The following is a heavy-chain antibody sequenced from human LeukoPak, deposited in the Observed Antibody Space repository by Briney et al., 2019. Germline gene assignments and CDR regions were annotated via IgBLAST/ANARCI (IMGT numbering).Heavy chain of an antibody. D-gene: IGHD2-8*02. Sequence: GGSLRLSCTASGFTFSGNAMGWVRQAPGKGLEWVSGIGSDENRLYADSVKGRFTISRDNSKNTLYLQMNSLRVEDTAVYYCAKDVIHWSFDHWGQGALVTVSS. CDR1: GFTFSGNA. J-gene: IGHJ4*02. V-gene: IGHV3-23*01. CDR3: AKDVIHWSFDH. CDR2: IGSDENR.